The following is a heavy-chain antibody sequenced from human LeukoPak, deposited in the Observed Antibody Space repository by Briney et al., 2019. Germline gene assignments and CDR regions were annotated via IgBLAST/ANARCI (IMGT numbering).Heavy chain of an antibody. Sequence: GGSLRLSCAAPGFTVSSNYMSWVRQAPGKGLEWVSVIYSGGSTYYADSVKGRFTISRHNSKNTLYLQMNSLRAEDTAVYYCASIRDPNRYYYYGMDVWGQGTTVTVSS. V-gene: IGHV3-53*04. CDR1: GFTVSSNY. D-gene: IGHD3-3*02. CDR3: ASIRDPNRYYYYGMDV. CDR2: IYSGGST. J-gene: IGHJ6*02.